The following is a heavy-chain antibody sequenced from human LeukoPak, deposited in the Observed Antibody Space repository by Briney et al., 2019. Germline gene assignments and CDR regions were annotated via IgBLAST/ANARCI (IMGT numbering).Heavy chain of an antibody. V-gene: IGHV3-23*01. Sequence: GGSLRLSCAASGFTFRSYAMSWVRQAPGKGLEWVSAISGSGGSTYYADSVKGRFTISRDNSKNTLYPQMNSLRAEDTAVYYCAKFLVVTPYYFDYWGQGTLVTVSS. CDR2: ISGSGGST. CDR1: GFTFRSYA. J-gene: IGHJ4*02. D-gene: IGHD3-22*01. CDR3: AKFLVVTPYYFDY.